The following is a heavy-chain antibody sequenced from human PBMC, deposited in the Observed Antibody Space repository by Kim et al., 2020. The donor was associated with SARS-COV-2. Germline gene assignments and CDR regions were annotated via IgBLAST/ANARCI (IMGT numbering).Heavy chain of an antibody. Sequence: SVKVSCKAFGSTYRSYGLGWVRQAPGQGLEWMGRINPIDNMTEYAQKFQGRVTITADRMNTAYMEVTSMLPEDKAGDYCAREVPPHWPSVMSALHPVDY. J-gene: IGHJ4*01. CDR1: GSTYRSYG. CDR3: AREVPPHWPSVMSALHPVDY. CDR2: INPIDNMT. V-gene: IGHV1-69*04.